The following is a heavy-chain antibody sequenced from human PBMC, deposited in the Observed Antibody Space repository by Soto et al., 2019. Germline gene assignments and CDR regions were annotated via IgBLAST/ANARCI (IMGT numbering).Heavy chain of an antibody. D-gene: IGHD3-3*01. CDR2: MDWDDDK. CDR3: ARIVRGVVCPSCYCMDV. Sequence: SGPTLVNPTQTLTLTCTFTGFSLSTSGMCVSWIRQPPGKALEWLALMDWDDDKYDSTSLKTRLTISMDTSKNQVVITMTNMDPLDTATYYCARIVRGVVCPSCYCMDVWGQGTTVTVSS. J-gene: IGHJ6*02. CDR1: GFSLSTSGMC. V-gene: IGHV2-70*01.